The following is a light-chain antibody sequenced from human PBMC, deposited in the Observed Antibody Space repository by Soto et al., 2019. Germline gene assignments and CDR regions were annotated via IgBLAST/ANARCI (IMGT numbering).Light chain of an antibody. CDR3: LQDFKYPRT. CDR1: QDIRTE. V-gene: IGKV1-6*01. J-gene: IGKJ1*01. Sequence: AIPMTQSPSSLSASVGDRVTITCRASQDIRTELGWYQQKPGKAPRLLIYGTFSLQSGVPSRFSGSGSGTDLTLTISSLQPGDFATYYCLQDFKYPRTFGQGTKVEVK. CDR2: GTF.